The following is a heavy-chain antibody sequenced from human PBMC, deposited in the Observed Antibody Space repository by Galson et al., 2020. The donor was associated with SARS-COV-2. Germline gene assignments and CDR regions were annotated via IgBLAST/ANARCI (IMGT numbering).Heavy chain of an antibody. CDR3: AKSSSGSYYSEFDY. J-gene: IGHJ4*02. V-gene: IGHV3-30*18. CDR2: ISYDGSNK. Sequence: GESLKISCAASGFTFSSYGMHWVRQAPGKGLEWVAVISYDGSNKYYADSVKGRFTISRDNSKNTLYLQMNSLRAEDTAVYYCAKSSSGSYYSEFDYWGQGTLVTVSS. D-gene: IGHD3-10*01. CDR1: GFTFSSYG.